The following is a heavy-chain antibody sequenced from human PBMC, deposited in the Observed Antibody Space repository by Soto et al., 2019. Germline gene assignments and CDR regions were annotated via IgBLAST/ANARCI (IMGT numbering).Heavy chain of an antibody. CDR3: ARGSPIPYCSSTSCCTIGLQH. CDR2: IIPIFGTA. CDR1: GGTFSSYA. Sequence: GASVKVSCKASGGTFSSYAISWVRQAPGQGLEWMGGIIPIFGTANYAQKFQGRVTITADESTSTAYMELSSLRSEDTAVYYCARGSPIPYCSSTSCCTIGLQHWGQGTLVTVSS. V-gene: IGHV1-69*13. D-gene: IGHD2-2*02. J-gene: IGHJ1*01.